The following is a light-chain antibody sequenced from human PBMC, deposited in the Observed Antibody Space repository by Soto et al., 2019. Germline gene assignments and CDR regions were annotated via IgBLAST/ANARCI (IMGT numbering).Light chain of an antibody. J-gene: IGKJ2*01. CDR2: AAS. V-gene: IGKV1-9*01. Sequence: DIQLTQSPSFLSASVGDRVTITCRASQGITSYLAWYQQKSGEAPKLLIYAASTLQSGVASRFSGSGSGTEFTLTINSLQPEDFATYFCQQIHSYPFTFGQGTKLEIK. CDR3: QQIHSYPFT. CDR1: QGITSY.